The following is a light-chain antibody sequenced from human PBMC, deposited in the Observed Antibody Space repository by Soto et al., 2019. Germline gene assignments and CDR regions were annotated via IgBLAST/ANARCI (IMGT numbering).Light chain of an antibody. V-gene: IGKV1-39*01. CDR2: AAS. J-gene: IGKJ1*01. CDR3: QRSYGAPPWT. CDR1: QTISSY. Sequence: DIQMTQSPSSLSASVGDRVTITCRASQTISSYLNWYQQKPGKAPKLLIYAASTLQSGVPSRFSGSGSGTDVTLAISRLQPEDFATYYCQRSYGAPPWTFGQGTKVDIK.